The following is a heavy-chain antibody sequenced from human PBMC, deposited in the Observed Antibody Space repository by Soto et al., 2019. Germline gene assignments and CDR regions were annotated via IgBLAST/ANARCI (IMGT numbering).Heavy chain of an antibody. J-gene: IGHJ4*02. D-gene: IGHD5-18*01. Sequence: PSGTLSLTFTFSVGSISSEGYYCSCFRQLRWKGLEWIGDIYYSETTYHNPSLRSRLTISGDASKNQFSLKLSSVTAADTALYYCAIGSVYSYGTYSFDYCGQGTLVTVYS. CDR1: VGSISSEGYY. CDR2: IYYSETT. V-gene: IGHV4-31*03. CDR3: AIGSVYSYGTYSFDY.